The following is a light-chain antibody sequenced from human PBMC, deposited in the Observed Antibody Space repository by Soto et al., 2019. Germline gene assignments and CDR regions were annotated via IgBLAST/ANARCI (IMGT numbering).Light chain of an antibody. CDR3: MQALQTPYT. CDR1: QRLLHSNGNNF. CDR2: LGF. J-gene: IGKJ2*01. Sequence: EIVMTQSPPSLTVTPGEPASISCRSSQRLLHSNGNNFLDVYLQKPGQSPQLLIYLGFNRASGVPDRVSGSGAGTDFTLKISRVEAEDVGVYYCMQALQTPYTFGQGTKLEIK. V-gene: IGKV2-28*01.